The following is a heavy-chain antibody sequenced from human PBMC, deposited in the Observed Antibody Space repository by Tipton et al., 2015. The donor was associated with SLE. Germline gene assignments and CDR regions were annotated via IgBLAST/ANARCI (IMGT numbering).Heavy chain of an antibody. V-gene: IGHV4-4*07. J-gene: IGHJ4*02. CDR3: ARGPTRYYFDY. CDR2: MYSDGAA. CDR1: GGSISNYF. Sequence: LRLSCTVSGGSISNYFWGWIRQPAGKGLEWIGRMYSDGAANYNPSLKSRVTMSVDRSKKQFFLNLSTVTAADTAVFYCARGPTRYYFDYWGQGILVTVSS.